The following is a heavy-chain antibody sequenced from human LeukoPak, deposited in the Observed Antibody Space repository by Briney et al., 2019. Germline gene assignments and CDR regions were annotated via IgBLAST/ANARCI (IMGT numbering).Heavy chain of an antibody. CDR3: ATDGGLQLVPFYYYYMDV. J-gene: IGHJ6*03. CDR1: GYTLTELS. Sequence: ASVKVSCKVSGYTLTELSMHWVRQAPGKGLEWMGGFDPEDGETIYAQKFQGRVTMTEDTSTDTAYMELSSLRYEDTAVYYCATDGGLQLVPFYYYYMDVWGKGTTVTVSS. V-gene: IGHV1-24*01. D-gene: IGHD6-6*01. CDR2: FDPEDGET.